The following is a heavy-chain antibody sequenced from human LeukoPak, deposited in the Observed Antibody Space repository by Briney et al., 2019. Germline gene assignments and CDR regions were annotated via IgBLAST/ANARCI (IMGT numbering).Heavy chain of an antibody. Sequence: ASVKVSCKASGYTFTDYYLHWVRQAPGQGLEWMGWINPNSGDTKYAQNFQDRVTMTGDTSIGTGYMELSGLTSDDTAVYYCARDIWNLRLIYYWGQGTLVTVSS. CDR3: ARDIWNLRLIYY. CDR1: GYTFTDYY. D-gene: IGHD3-16*01. V-gene: IGHV1-2*02. CDR2: INPNSGDT. J-gene: IGHJ4*02.